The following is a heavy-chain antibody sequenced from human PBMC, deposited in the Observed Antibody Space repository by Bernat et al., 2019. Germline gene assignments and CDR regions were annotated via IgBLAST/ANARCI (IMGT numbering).Heavy chain of an antibody. J-gene: IGHJ3*02. V-gene: IGHV3-30*07. CDR2: ISYDGSNK. CDR1: GFTFSSYA. D-gene: IGHD6-13*01. CDR3: ARGGSSSWYDAFDI. Sequence: QVQLVESGGGVVQPGRSLRLSCAASGFTFSSYAMHWVRQAPGKGLEWVAVISYDGSNKYYADSVKGRFTISRDNSKNALYLQMNSLRAEDTAVYYCARGGSSSWYDAFDIWGQGTMVTVSS.